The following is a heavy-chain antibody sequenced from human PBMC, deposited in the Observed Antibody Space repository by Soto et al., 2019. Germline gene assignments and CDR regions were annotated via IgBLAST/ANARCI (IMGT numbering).Heavy chain of an antibody. CDR3: ARLSGSRTTSGACYFYDIDV. J-gene: IGHJ6*02. D-gene: IGHD2-2*01. CDR1: WYSLFSYW. CDR2: IYPGDSDT. V-gene: IGHV5-51*01. Sequence: GSLKASLQGFWYSLFSYWVGRVRQMPGKGLELMGIIYPGDSDTRYSPSFQGQVTISADKSISTAYLQWSSLKASDTAMYYCARLSGSRTTSGACYFYDIDVWGQGTTVTVSS.